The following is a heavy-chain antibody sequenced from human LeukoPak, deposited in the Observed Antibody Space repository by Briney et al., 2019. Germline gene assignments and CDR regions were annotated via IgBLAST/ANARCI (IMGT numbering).Heavy chain of an antibody. Sequence: SCKASGFTFTNYAMHWVRQAPGKGLEWVAVISYDETNKYYEDSVKGRFTISRDSSKNTLYLQMSSLRDEDTAVYYCAKNNDYGGSYWYFDLWGRGTLVTVSS. CDR3: AKNNDYGGSYWYFDL. D-gene: IGHD4-23*01. V-gene: IGHV3-30*04. CDR1: GFTFTNYA. CDR2: ISYDETNK. J-gene: IGHJ2*01.